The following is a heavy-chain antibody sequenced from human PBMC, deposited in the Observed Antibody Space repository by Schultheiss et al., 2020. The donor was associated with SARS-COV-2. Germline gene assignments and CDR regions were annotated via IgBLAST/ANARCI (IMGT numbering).Heavy chain of an antibody. D-gene: IGHD1-26*01. V-gene: IGHV4-34*12. CDR3: ARHALGSDIFDS. J-gene: IGHJ4*02. CDR1: GGSFSGHY. Sequence: SETLSLTCAVYGGSFSGHYWSWIRQHPGKGLEWIGYIFYSGNTYYNPSLKSRVTISIDTSKSQFSLRLTSVTAADTAVYHCARHALGSDIFDSWGQGSLVTVSS. CDR2: IFYSGNT.